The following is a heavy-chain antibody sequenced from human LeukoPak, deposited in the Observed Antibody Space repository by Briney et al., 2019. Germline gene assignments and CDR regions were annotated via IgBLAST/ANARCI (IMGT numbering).Heavy chain of an antibody. V-gene: IGHV3-21*01. CDR2: ISSGNSYI. CDR3: ARGPRTIAAAVPYSFDY. J-gene: IGHJ4*01. CDR1: GFTFSSWS. D-gene: IGHD6-13*01. Sequence: PGGSLRVSRAASGFTFSSWSMNWVSQAPGKGLEWVSSISSGNSYIYYADSVKGRFTISRDNAKNSLYLQMNSLRAEDTAEYYCARGPRTIAAAVPYSFDYWANGPLVTVSS.